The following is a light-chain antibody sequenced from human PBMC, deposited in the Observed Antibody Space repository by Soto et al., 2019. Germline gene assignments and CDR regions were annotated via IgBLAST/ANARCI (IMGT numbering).Light chain of an antibody. CDR2: ATS. CDR3: HQYYNRPPWT. CDR1: RSVDTD. Sequence: EIVLTQSPATLSLSPGERATLSCTASRSVDTDLAWYQQKPGQAPRLLVFATSARATGVPDRFRGSRSGTDFTLTISSLQPEDSATYYCHQYYNRPPWTFGQGTKVDIK. V-gene: IGKV3-15*01. J-gene: IGKJ1*01.